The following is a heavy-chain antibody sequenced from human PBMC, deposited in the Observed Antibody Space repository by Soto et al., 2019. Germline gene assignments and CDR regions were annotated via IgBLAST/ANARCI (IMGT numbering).Heavy chain of an antibody. CDR3: ARPYYDFWSGYPEYFQH. CDR1: GYSFTSYW. D-gene: IGHD3-3*01. V-gene: IGHV5-51*01. J-gene: IGHJ1*01. CDR2: IYPGDSDT. Sequence: GESLKISCKGSGYSFTSYWISWVRQMPGKGLEWMGIIYPGDSDTRYSPSFQGQVTISADKSISTAYLQWSSLKASDTAMYYCARPYYDFWSGYPEYFQHWGQGTLVTVSS.